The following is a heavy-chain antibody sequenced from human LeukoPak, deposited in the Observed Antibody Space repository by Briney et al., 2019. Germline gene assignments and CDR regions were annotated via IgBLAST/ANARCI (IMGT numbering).Heavy chain of an antibody. D-gene: IGHD3-22*01. CDR3: ARDEVGAVVVAPGPFDY. CDR1: GGSISSGSYY. J-gene: IGHJ4*02. CDR2: IYTSGST. Sequence: PSQTLSLTCTVSGGSISSGSYYWSWIRQPAGKGLEWIGRIYTSGSTNYNPSLKSRVTISVDTSKNQFSLKLSSVTAADTAVYYCARDEVGAVVVAPGPFDYWGQGTLVTVSS. V-gene: IGHV4-61*02.